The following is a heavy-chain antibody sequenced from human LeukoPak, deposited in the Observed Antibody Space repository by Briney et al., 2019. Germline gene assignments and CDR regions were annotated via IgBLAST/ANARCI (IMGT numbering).Heavy chain of an antibody. Sequence: PSQTLSLTCTVSGGSISSGGYYWSWIRQHPGKGLEWIGYIYYSGSTYYNPSLKSRVTISVDTSKNQFSLKLSSVTAADTAVYYCARDRLYSSSWSITKNYYYYGMDVWGQGTTVTVSS. CDR3: ARDRLYSSSWSITKNYYYYGMDV. CDR1: GGSISSGGYY. D-gene: IGHD6-13*01. CDR2: IYYSGST. V-gene: IGHV4-31*03. J-gene: IGHJ6*02.